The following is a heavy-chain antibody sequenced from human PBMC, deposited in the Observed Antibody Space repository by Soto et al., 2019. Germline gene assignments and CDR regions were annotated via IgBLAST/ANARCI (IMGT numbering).Heavy chain of an antibody. CDR2: ISGSGGST. V-gene: IGHV3-23*01. D-gene: IGHD6-19*01. CDR1: GFTFSSYA. J-gene: IGHJ4*02. Sequence: GGSLRLSCAASGFTFSSYAVSWVRQAPGKGLEWVSAISGSGGSTYYADSVKGRFTISRDNSKNTLYLQMNSLRAEDTAVYYCAKVGAVAGPRGQGLFDYWGQGTLVTVSS. CDR3: AKVGAVAGPRGQGLFDY.